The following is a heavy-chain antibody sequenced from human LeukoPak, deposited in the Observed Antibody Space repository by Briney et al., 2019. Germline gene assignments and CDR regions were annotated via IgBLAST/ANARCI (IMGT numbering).Heavy chain of an antibody. Sequence: SETLSLTCNVSGASFRENYWSWIRQSPGKALEWIGYVYYSDKTHYNPSLKSRVFISVDTSQNQFSLRLSSVTAADTAVYYCARASMRRRDGYNRHYEIDYWGQGTLVTVS. J-gene: IGHJ4*02. V-gene: IGHV4-59*01. CDR2: VYYSDKT. CDR1: GASFRENY. CDR3: ARASMRRRDGYNRHYEIDY. D-gene: IGHD5-24*01.